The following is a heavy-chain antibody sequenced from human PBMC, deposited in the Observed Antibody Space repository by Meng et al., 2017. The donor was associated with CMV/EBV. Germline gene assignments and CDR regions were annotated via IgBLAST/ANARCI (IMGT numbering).Heavy chain of an antibody. Sequence: SVKVSCKASGGTFSSYAISWVRQAPGQGLEWMGGIIPILGIANYAQKFQGRVTITADNSTSTAYMELSSLRSEDTAVYYCAADYCGGDCYAGTKFNNWGRGTLVTVSS. J-gene: IGHJ4*02. V-gene: IGHV1-69*10. CDR3: AADYCGGDCYAGTKFNN. D-gene: IGHD2-21*01. CDR1: GGTFSSYA. CDR2: IIPILGIA.